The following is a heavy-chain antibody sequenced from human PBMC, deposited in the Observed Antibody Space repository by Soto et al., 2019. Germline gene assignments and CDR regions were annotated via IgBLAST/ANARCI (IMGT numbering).Heavy chain of an antibody. J-gene: IGHJ6*03. Sequence: SETLSLTCTVSGGSISSGGYYWSWIRQHPGKGLEWIGYIYYSGSTYYNPSLKSRVTISVDTSKNQFSLKLSSVTAADTAVYYCAKYYSSSPGGDYYYMDVWGKGTTVTASS. D-gene: IGHD6-6*01. CDR1: GGSISSGGYY. CDR2: IYYSGST. CDR3: AKYYSSSPGGDYYYMDV. V-gene: IGHV4-31*03.